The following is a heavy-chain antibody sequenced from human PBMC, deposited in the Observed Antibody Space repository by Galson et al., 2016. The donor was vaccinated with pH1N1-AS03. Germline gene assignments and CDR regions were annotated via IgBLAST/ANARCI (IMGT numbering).Heavy chain of an antibody. Sequence: SVKVSCKASAGTFNTYSINWVRQAPGQGLEWMGGIIPIFGTPNYAQKFQGRVTITADESRSTIYLELSSLKSGDTAIYYCATWNYVANWGQGTLVTVSS. CDR3: ATWNYVAN. CDR1: AGTFNTYS. J-gene: IGHJ4*02. V-gene: IGHV1-69*13. CDR2: IIPIFGTP.